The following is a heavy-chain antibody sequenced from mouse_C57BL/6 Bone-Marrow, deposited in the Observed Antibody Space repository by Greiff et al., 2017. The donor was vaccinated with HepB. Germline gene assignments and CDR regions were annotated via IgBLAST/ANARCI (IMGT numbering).Heavy chain of an antibody. CDR3: ARGGGSSPYWYFDV. V-gene: IGHV5-15*01. CDR2: ISNLAYSI. CDR1: GFTFSDYG. J-gene: IGHJ1*03. D-gene: IGHD1-1*01. Sequence: EVQLQESGGSLVQPGGSLKLSCAASGFTFSDYGMAWVRQAPRKGPEWVAFISNLAYSIYYADTVTGRFTISRENAKNTLYLEMSSLRSEDTAMYYCARGGGSSPYWYFDVWGTGTTVTVSS.